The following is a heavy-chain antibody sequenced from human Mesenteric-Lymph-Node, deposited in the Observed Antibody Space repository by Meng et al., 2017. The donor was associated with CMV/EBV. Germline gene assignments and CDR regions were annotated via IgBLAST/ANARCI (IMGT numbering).Heavy chain of an antibody. V-gene: IGHV4-39*07. Sequence: SETLSLTCTVSGEAINNSRSYWGWIRQSPGTGPVWIASIFHTGSNSYNPSLKSRVSVSVQVSKNQFSLSLNSVTAADTSVYLCARDAVVGMPTAPHRILYYNGMDVWGQRTTVTVSS. CDR3: ARDAVVGMPTAPHRILYYNGMDV. J-gene: IGHJ6*02. CDR1: GEAINNSRSY. D-gene: IGHD6-25*01. CDR2: IFHTGSN.